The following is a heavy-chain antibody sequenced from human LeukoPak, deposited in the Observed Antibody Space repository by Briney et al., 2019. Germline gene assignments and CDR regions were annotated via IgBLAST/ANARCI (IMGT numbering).Heavy chain of an antibody. CDR3: AKDGSQGYYFDY. V-gene: IGHV3-23*01. Sequence: GGSLRLSCAASGFTFSSYAMSWVRQAPGKGLEWVSAIGGSGNNIFYRDSVKGRFTISRDNSKNTLYLQMNSLRAEDTAVYYCAKDGSQGYYFDYWGQGTLVTVSS. CDR1: GFTFSSYA. CDR2: IGGSGNNI. D-gene: IGHD2-2*03. J-gene: IGHJ4*02.